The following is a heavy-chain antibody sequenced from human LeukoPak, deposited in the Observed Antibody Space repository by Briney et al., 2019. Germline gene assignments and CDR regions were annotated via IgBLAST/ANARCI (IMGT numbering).Heavy chain of an antibody. V-gene: IGHV3-21*01. CDR2: ISSSSSYI. CDR1: GFTFSSYS. J-gene: IGHJ5*02. D-gene: IGHD1-26*01. Sequence: PGGSLRLSCAASGFTFSSYSMNWVRQAPGKGLEWVSSISSSSSYIYYADSVKGRFTISRDNAKNSLYLQMNSLRAEDTAVYYCAKEVGANDNWFDPWGQGTLVTVSS. CDR3: AKEVGANDNWFDP.